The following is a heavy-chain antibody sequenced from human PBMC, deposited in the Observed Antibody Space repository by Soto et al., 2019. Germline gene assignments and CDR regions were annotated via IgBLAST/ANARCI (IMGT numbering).Heavy chain of an antibody. CDR2: IHNSGTT. CDR1: GASINTYY. CDR3: ARDYGAWSYGIDY. V-gene: IGHV4-59*01. Sequence: QVRLQESGPGLVKHSETLSLTCTVSGASINTYYWAWIRQPPGKGLEWIGYIHNSGTTDYNPSLKCRVTMSVDTSKSQFSHKLISVTAADTAVYYYARDYGAWSYGIDYWGQGTLVTVSS. J-gene: IGHJ4*02. D-gene: IGHD3-10*01.